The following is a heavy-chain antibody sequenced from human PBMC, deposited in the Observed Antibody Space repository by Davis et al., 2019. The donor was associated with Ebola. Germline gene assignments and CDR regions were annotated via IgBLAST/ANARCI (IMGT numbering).Heavy chain of an antibody. CDR3: AREGIQLSYYYGMDV. J-gene: IGHJ6*02. V-gene: IGHV3-30-3*01. D-gene: IGHD5-18*01. Sequence: SCKASGYTFTSYAMHWVRQAPGKGLEWVAVISYDGSNKYYADSVKGRFTISRDNSKNTLYLQMNSLRAEDTAVYYCAREGIQLSYYYGMDVWGQGTTVTVSS. CDR1: GYTFTSYA. CDR2: ISYDGSNK.